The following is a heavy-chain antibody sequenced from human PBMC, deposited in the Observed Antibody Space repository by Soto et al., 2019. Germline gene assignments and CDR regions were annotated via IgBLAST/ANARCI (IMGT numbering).Heavy chain of an antibody. D-gene: IGHD3-3*01. CDR3: ATTSSDYDFWSGYPGDAFDI. Sequence: PGGSLRLSCAAPGFTFSSYAMSWVRQAPGKGLEWVSAISGSGGSTYYADSVKGRFTISRDNSKNTLYLQMNSLRAEDTAVYYCATTSSDYDFWSGYPGDAFDIWGQGTMVTVSS. J-gene: IGHJ3*02. V-gene: IGHV3-23*01. CDR2: ISGSGGST. CDR1: GFTFSSYA.